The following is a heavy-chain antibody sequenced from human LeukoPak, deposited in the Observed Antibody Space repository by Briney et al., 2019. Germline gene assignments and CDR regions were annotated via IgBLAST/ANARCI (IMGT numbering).Heavy chain of an antibody. Sequence: PGGSLGLSCAASGFTFSGYDMNWVRQAPGKGLEWVSSISGSSSYIYYADSMKGRFTISRDNAKNLLYLQMSGLRVEDTAVYYCARDLNSGSYHDHYFDYWGQGTLVTVSS. CDR3: ARDLNSGSYHDHYFDY. V-gene: IGHV3-21*01. CDR2: ISGSSSYI. J-gene: IGHJ4*02. CDR1: GFTFSGYD. D-gene: IGHD1-26*01.